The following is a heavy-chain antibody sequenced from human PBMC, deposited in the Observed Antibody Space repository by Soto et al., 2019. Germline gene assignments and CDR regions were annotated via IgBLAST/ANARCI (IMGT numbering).Heavy chain of an antibody. CDR2: IYPGDSDT. J-gene: IGHJ6*02. CDR3: ARQQYCSGGSCYSPYYYYYGMDV. V-gene: IGHV5-51*01. Sequence: PGESLKISCKGSGYSFTSYWIGWVRQMPGKGLEWMGIIYPGDSDTRYSPSFQGQVTISADKSISTAYLQWSSLKASDTAMYYCARQQYCSGGSCYSPYYYYYGMDVWGQGTTVTVSS. D-gene: IGHD2-15*01. CDR1: GYSFTSYW.